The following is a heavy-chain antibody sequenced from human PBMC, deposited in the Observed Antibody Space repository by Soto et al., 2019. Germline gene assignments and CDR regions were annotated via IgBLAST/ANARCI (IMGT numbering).Heavy chain of an antibody. J-gene: IGHJ6*03. V-gene: IGHV3-23*01. D-gene: IGHD2-15*01. Sequence: GGSLRLSCAASGFTFSSYAMSWVRQAPGKGLEWVSAISGSGGSTYYADSVKGRFTISRDNSKNTLYLQMNSLRAEDTAVYYCAGRLGYCSGGSCYHYYYMDVWGKGTTVTVSS. CDR3: AGRLGYCSGGSCYHYYYMDV. CDR2: ISGSGGST. CDR1: GFTFSSYA.